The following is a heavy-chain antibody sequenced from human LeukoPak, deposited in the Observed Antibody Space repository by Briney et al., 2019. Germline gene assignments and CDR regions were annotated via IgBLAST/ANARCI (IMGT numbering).Heavy chain of an antibody. CDR3: ARLSTVTTSFDY. J-gene: IGHJ4*03. V-gene: IGHV4-4*07. D-gene: IGHD4-17*01. CDR1: GGSISSYY. CDR2: IYTSGTT. Sequence: SETLSLTCTVSGGSISSYYWSWIRQPAGKGLEWIGRIYTSGTTHCNPSLKSRVTMSVDTSKNQFSLKLSSVTAADTAVYYCARLSTVTTSFDYWGKGTTVTISS.